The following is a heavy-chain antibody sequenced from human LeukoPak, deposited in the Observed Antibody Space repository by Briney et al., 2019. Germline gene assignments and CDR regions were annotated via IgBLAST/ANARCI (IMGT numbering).Heavy chain of an antibody. D-gene: IGHD6-13*01. CDR1: GFTFSSYA. Sequence: PGGSLRLSCAASGFTFSSYAMSWVRQAPGKGLEWVPAISGSGGSTYYADSVKGRFTISRDNSKNTLYLQMNSLGAEDTAVYYCAKDPGYSSSWSKVWGQGTLVTVSS. CDR2: ISGSGGST. J-gene: IGHJ4*02. CDR3: AKDPGYSSSWSKV. V-gene: IGHV3-23*01.